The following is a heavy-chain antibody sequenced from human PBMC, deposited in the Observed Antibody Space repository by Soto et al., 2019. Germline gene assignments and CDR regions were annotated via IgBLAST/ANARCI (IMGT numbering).Heavy chain of an antibody. CDR2: IYPGDSDT. CDR1: GYSFTSYW. Sequence: GESLKISCKGSGYSFTSYWIGWVRQMPGKGLEWMGIIYPGDSDTRYSPSFQGQVTISADKSITTAYLQWSGLRASDTAMYFCARHLVGSTRGNFDYWGQGTLVTVSS. CDR3: ARHLVGSTRGNFDY. J-gene: IGHJ4*01. D-gene: IGHD2-2*01. V-gene: IGHV5-51*01.